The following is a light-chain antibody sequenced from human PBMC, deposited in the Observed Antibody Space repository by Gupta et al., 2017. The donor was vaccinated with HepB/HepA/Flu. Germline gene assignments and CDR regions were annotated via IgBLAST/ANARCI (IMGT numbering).Light chain of an antibody. J-gene: IGLJ1*01. CDR3: SSWYSSLSVHV. CDR1: CNRVGNER. CDR2: WTA. V-gene: IGLV10-54*04. Sequence: QAGLTQPRSVFKCLGQTATHTCTGDCNRVGNERAVWLQQHQAQPPKLLSYWTANRRSGIPERFSASTSRNTAALTITELPPEDEADYYCSSWYSSLSVHVFGTGTKVSVL.